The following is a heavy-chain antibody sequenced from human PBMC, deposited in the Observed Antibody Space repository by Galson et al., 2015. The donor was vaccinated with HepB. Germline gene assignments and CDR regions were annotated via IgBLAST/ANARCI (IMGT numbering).Heavy chain of an antibody. D-gene: IGHD2-2*01. CDR2: ISSSSSTI. CDR1: GFTFSSYS. Sequence: SLRLSCAASGFTFSSYSMNWVRQAPGKGLEWVSYISSSSSTIYYADSVKGRFTISRDNAKNSLYLQMNSLRAGDTAVYYCARSDCSSTSCPDYYYYYGMDVWGQGTTVTVSS. J-gene: IGHJ6*02. CDR3: ARSDCSSTSCPDYYYYYGMDV. V-gene: IGHV3-48*01.